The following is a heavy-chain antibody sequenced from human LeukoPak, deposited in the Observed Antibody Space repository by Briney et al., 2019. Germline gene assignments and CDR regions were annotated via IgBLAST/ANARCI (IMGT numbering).Heavy chain of an antibody. D-gene: IGHD2-21*02. J-gene: IGHJ4*02. CDR2: ISGSSRSI. CDR1: GFTFSSYG. CDR3: ARDVSVVVTAIPLDY. Sequence: GGSLRLSYTASGFTFSSYGMNWVRQAPGKGLEWVSYISGSSRSIYYADSVKGRFTISRDNAKNSLYLQMNSLRAEDTAVYYCARDVSVVVTAIPLDYWGQGTLVTVSS. V-gene: IGHV3-21*05.